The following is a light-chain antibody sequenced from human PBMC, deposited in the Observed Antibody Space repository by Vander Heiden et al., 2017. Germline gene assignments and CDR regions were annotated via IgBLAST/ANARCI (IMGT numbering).Light chain of an antibody. CDR3: QQRSNWPVT. CDR2: DAS. CDR1: QSVSSY. Sequence: EIVLTQSPATLSLPPGESATLSCRASQSVSSYLAWYQQKPGQAPRLLIYDASNRATGIPARFSGSGSGTDFTLTISSLEPEDFAVYYCQQRSNWPVTFGQGTRLEIK. J-gene: IGKJ5*01. V-gene: IGKV3-11*01.